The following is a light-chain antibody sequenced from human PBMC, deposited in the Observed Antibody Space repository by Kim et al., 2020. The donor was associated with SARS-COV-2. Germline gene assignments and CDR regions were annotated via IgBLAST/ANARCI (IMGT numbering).Light chain of an antibody. J-gene: IGKJ2*01. CDR3: QQSHDFPYS. CDR2: DSA. V-gene: IGKV1-39*01. Sequence: DIQMTQSPSSLSASVGDTVTITGRASQYVSTSLNWYRQKPVRAPQLLIYDSAALQSGVPSRLSGRRSGTDFTLTISGLQPEDFATYFCQQSHDFPYSFGPGTKLEI. CDR1: QYVSTS.